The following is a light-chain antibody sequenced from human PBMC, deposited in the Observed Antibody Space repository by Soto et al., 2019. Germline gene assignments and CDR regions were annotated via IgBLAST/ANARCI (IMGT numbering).Light chain of an antibody. Sequence: QSALTQPASVSGSPGQSITISCTGTSSNVGSYNFVSWYRQYAGKAPELIIYEDSQRPSTFFNRFSGSKSGNTASLTVSGIQSDDEADYYCCSYAGNNTLVFGGGAKVTVL. J-gene: IGLJ3*02. CDR3: CSYAGNNTLV. CDR1: SSNVGSYNF. CDR2: EDS. V-gene: IGLV2-23*01.